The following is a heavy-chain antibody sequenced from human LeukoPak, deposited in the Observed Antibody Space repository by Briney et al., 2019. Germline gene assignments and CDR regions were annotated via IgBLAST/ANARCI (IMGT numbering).Heavy chain of an antibody. D-gene: IGHD4-23*01. Sequence: PSETLSLTCTVSGGSISSYYWSWIRQPPGKGLEWIGYIYYSGSTNYNPSLKSRVTISVDTSKNQFSLKLSSVTAADTAVYYCASHTVVKTSGAFDIWGQGTMVTVSS. CDR2: IYYSGST. V-gene: IGHV4-59*01. CDR3: ASHTVVKTSGAFDI. J-gene: IGHJ3*02. CDR1: GGSISSYY.